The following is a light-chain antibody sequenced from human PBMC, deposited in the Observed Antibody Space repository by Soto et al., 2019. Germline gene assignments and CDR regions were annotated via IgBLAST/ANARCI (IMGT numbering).Light chain of an antibody. Sequence: QSALTQRASVSGSPGQSITISCTGASSDVGGYNSVSWYQQHPGKAPKLMIYEVSSRPSGVSNRFSGSKSGNTASLTISGLQAEDEADYYCSSFTSSTTYVFGTGTKVTVL. J-gene: IGLJ1*01. CDR3: SSFTSSTTYV. CDR2: EVS. V-gene: IGLV2-14*01. CDR1: SSDVGGYNS.